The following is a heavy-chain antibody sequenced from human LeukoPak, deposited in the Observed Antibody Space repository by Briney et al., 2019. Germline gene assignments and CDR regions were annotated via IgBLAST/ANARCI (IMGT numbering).Heavy chain of an antibody. CDR1: GGTFISYA. CDR3: ARFGYDSSGYYYYYYGMDV. V-gene: IGHV1-69*04. D-gene: IGHD3-22*01. CDR2: IIPILGIA. J-gene: IGHJ6*02. Sequence: GASVKVSCKASGGTFISYAISWVRQAPGQGLEWMGRIIPILGIANYAQKFQGRVTITADKSTSTAYMELSSLRSEDTAVYYCARFGYDSSGYYYYYYGMDVWGQGTTVTVSS.